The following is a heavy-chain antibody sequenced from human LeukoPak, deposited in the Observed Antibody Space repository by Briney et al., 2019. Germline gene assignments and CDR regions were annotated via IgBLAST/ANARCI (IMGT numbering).Heavy chain of an antibody. CDR1: GGSISSSSYY. V-gene: IGHV4-39*01. J-gene: IGHJ5*02. CDR3: ARQGGWFDP. CDR2: IYYSGST. Sequence: PSETLSLTCTVSGGSISSSSYYWGWIRQPPGKGLEWIGSIYYSGSTYYNPSLKSRVTISVDTSKNQFSLKLSSVTAADTAVYYCARQGGWFDPWGQGTLVTVSS. D-gene: IGHD1-26*01.